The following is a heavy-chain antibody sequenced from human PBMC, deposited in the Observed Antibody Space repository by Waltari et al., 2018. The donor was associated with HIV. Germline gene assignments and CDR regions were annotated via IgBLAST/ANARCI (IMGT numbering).Heavy chain of an antibody. D-gene: IGHD3-10*01. V-gene: IGHV3-48*03. J-gene: IGHJ4*02. CDR2: ISSSGSTI. Sequence: EVQLVESGGGLVQPGGSLRLSCAASGFTFSSYEMNWVRQAPGKGLEWVAYISSSGSTIYYADSVKGRFTISRDNAKNSLYLQMNSLSAEDTAVYYCARDWGSGSYRWGQGTLVTVSS. CDR3: ARDWGSGSYR. CDR1: GFTFSSYE.